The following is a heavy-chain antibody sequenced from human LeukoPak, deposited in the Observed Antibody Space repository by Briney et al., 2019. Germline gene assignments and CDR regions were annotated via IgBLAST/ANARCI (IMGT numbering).Heavy chain of an antibody. CDR3: ATGYSGGRGAFDI. CDR1: GYRFTSYW. Sequence: GEALKISCKGSGYRFTSYWIGWVRQMPGKGLEWMVIIYPGDSDTRYSPSFQGQVTITADKSISTAYLQWSGLKASDTAMYYCATGYSGGRGAFDIWGQGTMVTVSS. D-gene: IGHD6-19*01. CDR2: IYPGDSDT. V-gene: IGHV5-51*01. J-gene: IGHJ3*02.